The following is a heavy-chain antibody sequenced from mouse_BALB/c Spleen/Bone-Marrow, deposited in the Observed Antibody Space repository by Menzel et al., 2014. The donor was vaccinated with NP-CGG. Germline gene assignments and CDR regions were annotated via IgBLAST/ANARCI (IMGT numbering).Heavy chain of an antibody. V-gene: IGHV1S130*01. Sequence: QVHLQQTGPVLVRPGASVKLSCKASGYTFTNSWIHRAKQRPGQGLEWIGDIHPNSGNTNYNEKFKGKVTLTADISSSTAYVDLSSLTSEDSAVYYCARHHRYAYYFDYWGQAATPTVSS. J-gene: IGHJ2*01. D-gene: IGHD2-14*01. CDR2: IHPNSGNT. CDR1: GYTFTNSW. CDR3: ARHHRYAYYFDY.